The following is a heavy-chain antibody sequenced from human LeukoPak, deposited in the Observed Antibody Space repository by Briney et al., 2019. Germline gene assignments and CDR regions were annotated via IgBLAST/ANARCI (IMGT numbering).Heavy chain of an antibody. CDR1: GFAFSNHW. CDR3: IRDEALWRLDY. D-gene: IGHD2-21*01. V-gene: IGHV3-74*03. Sequence: GGSLRLSCGASGFAFSNHWMHWVRQAPGKGLVWVSRIDEGGSNAMYADSVKGRFSISRDNAKNTVNLQMNSLRAEDTGVYYCIRDEALWRLDYWGQGTLVTVSS. CDR2: IDEGGSNA. J-gene: IGHJ4*02.